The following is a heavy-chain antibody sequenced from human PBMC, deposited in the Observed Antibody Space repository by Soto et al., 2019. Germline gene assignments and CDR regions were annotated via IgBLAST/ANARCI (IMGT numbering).Heavy chain of an antibody. CDR3: ARVSMGSSSEDFQH. CDR1: GYSFTSYD. D-gene: IGHD6-6*01. Sequence: QVQLVQSGAGVKKPGASVKVSCKASGYSFTSYDINRVRQATGQGLEWMGWMNPNSGNTGYAQKFQGRVTMTRNTSISTAYMELSSLRSEDTAVYYCARVSMGSSSEDFQHWGQGTLVTVSS. CDR2: MNPNSGNT. V-gene: IGHV1-8*01. J-gene: IGHJ1*01.